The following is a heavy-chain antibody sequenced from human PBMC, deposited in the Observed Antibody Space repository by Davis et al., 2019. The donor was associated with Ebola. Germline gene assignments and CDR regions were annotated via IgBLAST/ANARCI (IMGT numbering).Heavy chain of an antibody. CDR2: ISASGGAT. CDR3: AKDLTPYYGSGDFFDY. V-gene: IGHV3-23*01. J-gene: IGHJ4*02. CDR1: GFLFSSYA. Sequence: PGGSLRLSCAASGFLFSSYAMRWVRQAPGRGLEWVSSISASGGATFYADSVKGRIVMSRDNSNDPLYLRMNNLRAEDTAIYYCAKDLTPYYGSGDFFDYWGQGILVTVSS. D-gene: IGHD3-10*01.